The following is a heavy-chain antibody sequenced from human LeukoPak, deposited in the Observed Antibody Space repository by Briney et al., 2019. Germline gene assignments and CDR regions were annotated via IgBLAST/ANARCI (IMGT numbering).Heavy chain of an antibody. CDR3: ARDRRGKSYYDFWSGSHYYYYMDV. V-gene: IGHV4-38-2*02. CDR2: FYHSGST. J-gene: IGHJ6*03. D-gene: IGHD3-3*01. Sequence: PSETLSLTCTVSGYSISSGYFWGWIRQPPGKGLECIGSFYHSGSTYYNPSLKSRVTISVDTSKKQFSLKLSSVTAADTAVYYCARDRRGKSYYDFWSGSHYYYYMDVWGKGTTVTVSS. CDR1: GYSISSGYF.